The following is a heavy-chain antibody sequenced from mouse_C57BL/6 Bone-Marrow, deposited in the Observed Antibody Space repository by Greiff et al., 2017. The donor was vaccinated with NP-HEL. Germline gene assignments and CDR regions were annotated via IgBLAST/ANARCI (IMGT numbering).Heavy chain of an antibody. CDR2: IYPRDGST. J-gene: IGHJ1*03. CDR1: GYTFTSYD. D-gene: IGHD1-1*01. CDR3: ARPSYYYGSRGWYFDV. V-gene: IGHV1-85*01. Sequence: QVQLKESGPELVKPGASVKLSCKASGYTFTSYDINWVKQRPGQGLEWIGWIYPRDGSTKYNEKFKGKATLTVDTSSSTAYMELHSLTSADSAVYFCARPSYYYGSRGWYFDVWGTGTTVTVSS.